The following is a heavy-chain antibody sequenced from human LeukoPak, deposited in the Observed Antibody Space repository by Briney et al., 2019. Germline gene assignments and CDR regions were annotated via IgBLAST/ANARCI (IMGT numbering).Heavy chain of an antibody. V-gene: IGHV4-59*11. Sequence: SETLSLTCTVSGGTISSHYWSWIRQPPGKGLEWIGYIYYSGSTNYNPSLKSRVTISVDTSKNQFSLKLSSVTAAGTAVYYCARDLFLAAAGGGGFDPWGQGTLVTVSS. CDR2: IYYSGST. J-gene: IGHJ5*02. D-gene: IGHD6-13*01. CDR1: GGTISSHY. CDR3: ARDLFLAAAGGGGFDP.